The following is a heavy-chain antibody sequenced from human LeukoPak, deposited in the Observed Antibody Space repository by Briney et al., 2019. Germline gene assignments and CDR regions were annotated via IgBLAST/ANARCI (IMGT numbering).Heavy chain of an antibody. Sequence: GXXXSYYWSWIRQPPGXGLEWVGYIYYSGSTNSNPSLKRRVTISVDTSKKQFSLKLRYVTAADTAVDYCGXXRXXXXGYWGQXTXVTVSS. V-gene: IGHV4-59*01. CDR2: IYYSGST. CDR3: GXXRXXXXGY. CDR1: GXXXSYY. J-gene: IGHJ4*02.